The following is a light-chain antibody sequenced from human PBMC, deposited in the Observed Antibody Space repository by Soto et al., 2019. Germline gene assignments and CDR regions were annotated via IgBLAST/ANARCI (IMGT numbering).Light chain of an antibody. CDR1: QSVSSSY. Sequence: EIVLTQSPGTLSLSPGERATLSCTASQSVSSSYLACYQQKAGQAPRRRIYGASSKAAGIPDRFSRSRSGTDFALTISRMEPEELAVYYCQQQGSSPTTFGQGTKVEIK. V-gene: IGKV3-20*01. J-gene: IGKJ1*01. CDR3: QQQGSSPTT. CDR2: GAS.